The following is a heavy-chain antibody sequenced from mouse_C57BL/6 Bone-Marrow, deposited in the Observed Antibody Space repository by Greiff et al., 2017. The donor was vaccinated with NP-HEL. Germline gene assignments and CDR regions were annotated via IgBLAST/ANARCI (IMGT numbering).Heavy chain of an antibody. CDR1: GFTFSSYA. J-gene: IGHJ3*01. Sequence: DVHLVESGEGLVKPGGSLKLSCAASGFTFSSYAMSWVRQTPEKRLEWVAYISSGGDYIYYADTVKGRFTISRDNARNTLYLQMSSLKSEDTAMYYCTRFDYMAWFAYWGQGTLVTVSA. D-gene: IGHD2-4*01. V-gene: IGHV5-9-1*02. CDR2: ISSGGDYI. CDR3: TRFDYMAWFAY.